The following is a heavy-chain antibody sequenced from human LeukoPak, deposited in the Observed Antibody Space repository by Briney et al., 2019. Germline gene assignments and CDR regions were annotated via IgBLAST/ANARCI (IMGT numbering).Heavy chain of an antibody. Sequence: SQTLSLTCTVSGGSLSSGSYYWSWIRQPAGKGLEGIGRIYTSGSTNYKPSLKTRVTISVDPSKNQFSLKLSSVTAADTAVYYCARDHATAGFYFDYWGQGTLVTVSS. CDR3: ARDHATAGFYFDY. CDR1: GGSLSSGSYY. CDR2: IYTSGST. J-gene: IGHJ4*02. D-gene: IGHD6-25*01. V-gene: IGHV4-61*02.